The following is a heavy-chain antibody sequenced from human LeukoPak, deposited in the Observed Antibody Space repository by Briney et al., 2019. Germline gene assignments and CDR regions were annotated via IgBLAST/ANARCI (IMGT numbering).Heavy chain of an antibody. CDR2: ISYTGNT. CDR1: GGSISSGVFH. J-gene: IGHJ4*02. V-gene: IGHV4-31*03. Sequence: PSETLSLTCTVSGGSISSGVFHWSWVRQLPGKGLSWIGYISYTGNTHYSPSLKSRVSISVDTSKNQMSLTLISVTSADTAVYFCARSPGRSCNGTDCFYYWGQGAQVIVSS. D-gene: IGHD2-8*02. CDR3: ARSPGRSCNGTDCFYY.